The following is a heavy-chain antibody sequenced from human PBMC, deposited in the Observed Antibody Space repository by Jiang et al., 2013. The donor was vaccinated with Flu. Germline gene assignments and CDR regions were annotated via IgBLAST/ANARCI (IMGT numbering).Heavy chain of an antibody. CDR1: GGSISSYY. Sequence: GLVKPSETLSLTCTVSGGSISSYYWSWIRQPPGKGLEWIGYIYYSGNTDYNPSLKSRVIISVDTSKNQFSLKLSSVTAADTAVYYCARGYPLGPDSAAGMGWFDPWGQGTLVTVSS. CDR2: IYYSGNT. V-gene: IGHV4-59*01. D-gene: IGHD6-13*01. J-gene: IGHJ5*02. CDR3: ARGYPLGPDSAAGMGWFDP.